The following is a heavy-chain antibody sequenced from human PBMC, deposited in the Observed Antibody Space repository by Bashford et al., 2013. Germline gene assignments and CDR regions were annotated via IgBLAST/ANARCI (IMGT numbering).Heavy chain of an antibody. CDR2: IYSTGST. Sequence: SETLSLTCTVSGAPISSGSYHWSWIRQPAGKGLEWIGRIYSTGSTNYESSLKSRVSISVDTSKNQFSLKLSSVTAADTAVYYCAILLAGGDSGRYYIDYWGQGTLVTVSS. CDR1: GAPISSGSYH. J-gene: IGHJ4*02. D-gene: IGHD4-17*01. V-gene: IGHV4-61*02. CDR3: AILLAGGDSGRYYIDY.